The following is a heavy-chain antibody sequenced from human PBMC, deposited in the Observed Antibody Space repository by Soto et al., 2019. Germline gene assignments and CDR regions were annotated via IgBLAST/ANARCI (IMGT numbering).Heavy chain of an antibody. CDR3: AREAILGIRSFDY. D-gene: IGHD2-2*02. Sequence: PGGALRLSCGASGFIFSKYSRNWVRQAPGKGLEWLSYIRSNSVTIYYADSVRGRFTIFRDNAKNSLYLQMNSLRDEDTAVYYCAREAILGIRSFDYWGPGALVTVSS. J-gene: IGHJ4*02. CDR1: GFIFSKYS. CDR2: IRSNSVTI. V-gene: IGHV3-48*02.